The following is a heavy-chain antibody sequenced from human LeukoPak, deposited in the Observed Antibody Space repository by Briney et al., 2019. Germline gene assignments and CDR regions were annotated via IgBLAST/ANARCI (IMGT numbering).Heavy chain of an antibody. D-gene: IGHD4-11*01. Sequence: GGSLRLSCAASGFTFSSYGMHWVRQAPGKGLEWVAFIRYGGSNKYYADSVKGRFTISRDNSKNTLYLQMNSLRAEDTAVYYCAKDLGYSNYEGKWFDPWGQGTLVTVSS. CDR1: GFTFSSYG. J-gene: IGHJ5*02. CDR2: IRYGGSNK. V-gene: IGHV3-30*02. CDR3: AKDLGYSNYEGKWFDP.